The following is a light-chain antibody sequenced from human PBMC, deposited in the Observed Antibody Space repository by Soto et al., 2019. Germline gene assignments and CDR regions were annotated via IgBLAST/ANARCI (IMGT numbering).Light chain of an antibody. CDR3: MQALQTSIS. CDR1: QSLLHSNGYNY. V-gene: IGKV2-28*01. J-gene: IGKJ5*01. Sequence: DIVMTQSPLSLPVTPGEPASISCRSSQSLLHSNGYNYLDWYLQKPGQSPQLLIYLGSNRASGVPDRFCGSGSGTDFTLKISRVEAEDVGVYYCMQALQTSISFGQGTRLEIK. CDR2: LGS.